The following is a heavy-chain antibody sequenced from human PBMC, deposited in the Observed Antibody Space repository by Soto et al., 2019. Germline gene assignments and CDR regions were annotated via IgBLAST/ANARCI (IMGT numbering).Heavy chain of an antibody. CDR1: GFTFSTYA. J-gene: IGHJ4*02. Sequence: GGSLRLSCAASGFTFSTYAMSWVRQAPGKGLEWVSGISNSGGNTYYADSVKGRFTISRDNSKSTLYLQMNSLRAEDTAVYYCAKDPYYDSGSHPPDYWGQGTLLTVSS. CDR3: AKDPYYDSGSHPPDY. D-gene: IGHD3-10*01. V-gene: IGHV3-23*01. CDR2: ISNSGGNT.